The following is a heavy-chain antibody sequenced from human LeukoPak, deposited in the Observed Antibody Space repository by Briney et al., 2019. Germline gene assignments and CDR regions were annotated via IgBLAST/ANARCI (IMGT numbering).Heavy chain of an antibody. D-gene: IGHD3-10*01. CDR3: ARDEGSGSSYYFDY. CDR2: ISSSSSTI. J-gene: IGHJ4*02. Sequence: GGSLRLSCAASGFTFSRYSMNWVRQAPGKGLEWVSYISSSSSTIYYADSVKGRFTISRDNAKNSLYLQMNSLRAEDTAVYYCARDEGSGSSYYFDYWGQGTLVTVSS. CDR1: GFTFSRYS. V-gene: IGHV3-48*01.